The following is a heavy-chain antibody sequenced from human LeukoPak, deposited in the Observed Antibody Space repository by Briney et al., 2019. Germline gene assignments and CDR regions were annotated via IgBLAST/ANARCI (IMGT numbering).Heavy chain of an antibody. CDR2: IYSSGNT. D-gene: IGHD2-21*01. Sequence: SETLSLTCTVSGGSISSYYWSWIRQPPGKGLEWIGYIYSSGNTNYNPSLKSRVAISVDTSKNHFSLKLSSVTAADTAVYYCARGLSEAYCGGDCYGAFVYWGQGTLVTVSS. V-gene: IGHV4-59*01. CDR1: GGSISSYY. J-gene: IGHJ4*02. CDR3: ARGLSEAYCGGDCYGAFVY.